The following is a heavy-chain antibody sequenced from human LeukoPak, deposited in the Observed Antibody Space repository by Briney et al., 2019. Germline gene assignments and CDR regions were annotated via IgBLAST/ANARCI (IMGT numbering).Heavy chain of an antibody. Sequence: GGSLRLSCAASGFTFDDYAMHWVRQAPGKGLEWVSVISWNSGSIGYADSVKGRFTISRDNAKNSLYLQMNSLRAEDTALYYCAKDSTIYSGYDWDYWGQGTLVTVSS. CDR2: ISWNSGSI. J-gene: IGHJ4*02. CDR3: AKDSTIYSGYDWDY. D-gene: IGHD5-12*01. CDR1: GFTFDDYA. V-gene: IGHV3-9*01.